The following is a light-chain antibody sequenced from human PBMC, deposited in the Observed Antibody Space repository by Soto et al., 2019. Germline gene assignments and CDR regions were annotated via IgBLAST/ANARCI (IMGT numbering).Light chain of an antibody. V-gene: IGKV3-15*01. CDR2: GAS. CDR3: QQYNNWAPWT. CDR1: QRVSSN. Sequence: EIVMTQSPATLSVSPGERATLSCRASQRVSSNLAWYQQKPGQAPRLLIYGASTSATGIPARFSGSGSGTEFTLTISSLQSAEFAVYYCQQYNNWAPWTFGQGKKLEIK. J-gene: IGKJ2*01.